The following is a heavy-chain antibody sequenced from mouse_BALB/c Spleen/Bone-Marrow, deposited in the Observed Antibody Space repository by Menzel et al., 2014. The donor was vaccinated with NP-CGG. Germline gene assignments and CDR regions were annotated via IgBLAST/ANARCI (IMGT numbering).Heavy chain of an antibody. V-gene: IGHV5-6*01. CDR3: ARQGNDYAAWFAY. D-gene: IGHD2-4*01. CDR1: GFTFSSYG. Sequence: EVQVVESGGDLVKPGGSLKLSCAASGFTFSSYGMSWVRQTPDKRLEWVATISSGGGYTYYPDSVKGRFTISRDNAKNTLYLQMSSLKSEDTAMYYCARQGNDYAAWFAYWGQGTLATVSA. CDR2: ISSGGGYT. J-gene: IGHJ3*01.